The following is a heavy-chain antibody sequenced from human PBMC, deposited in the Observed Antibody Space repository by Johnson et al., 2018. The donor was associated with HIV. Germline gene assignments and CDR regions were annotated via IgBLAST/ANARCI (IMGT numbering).Heavy chain of an antibody. D-gene: IGHD2-15*01. CDR1: GFTFSSYA. J-gene: IGHJ3*02. Sequence: QVTLVESGGGVVQPGRSLRLSCAASGFTFSSYAMHWVRQAPAKGLEWVAVISYDGSDKYYADSVKGRFTISRDSSKNTLYLQMTSLRAEDTAVYYCARDMCSGGSCYAFDIWGQGTMVTVSS. V-gene: IGHV3-30*04. CDR2: ISYDGSDK. CDR3: ARDMCSGGSCYAFDI.